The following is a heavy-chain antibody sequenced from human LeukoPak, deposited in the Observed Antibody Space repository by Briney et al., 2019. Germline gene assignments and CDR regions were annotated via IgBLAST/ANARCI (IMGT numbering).Heavy chain of an antibody. CDR2: IKQNGSEK. V-gene: IGHV3-7*05. CDR3: ARLFQMDV. CDR1: GFTFSSYY. D-gene: IGHD2-21*01. Sequence: GGSLKLSCTASGFTFSSYYMNWVRQAPGKGLEWVGNIKQNGSEKNYADSLKGRFTISRDNAKNSLYLQMNSLRVEDTAVYYWARLFQMDVWGQGTTVTVSS. J-gene: IGHJ6*02.